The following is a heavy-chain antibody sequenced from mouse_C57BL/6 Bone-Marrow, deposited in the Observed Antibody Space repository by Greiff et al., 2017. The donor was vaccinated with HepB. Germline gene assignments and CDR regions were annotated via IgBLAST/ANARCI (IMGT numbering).Heavy chain of an antibody. CDR2: INPYNGDT. J-gene: IGHJ2*01. Sequence: EVQLKQSGPELVKPGDSVKISCKASGYSFTGYFMNWVMQSHGKSLEWIGRINPYNGDTFYNQKFKGKATLTVGKSSSTAHMELRSLTSEDSAVYYCARGSTVVAPYYFVYWGQGTTLTVSS. D-gene: IGHD1-1*01. V-gene: IGHV1-20*01. CDR1: GYSFTGYF. CDR3: ARGSTVVAPYYFVY.